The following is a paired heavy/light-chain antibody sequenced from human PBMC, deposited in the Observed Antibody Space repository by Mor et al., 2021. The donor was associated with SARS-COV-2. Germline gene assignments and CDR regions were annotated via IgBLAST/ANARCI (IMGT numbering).Heavy chain of an antibody. CDR1: GFIFSDAW. V-gene: IGHV3-15*01. CDR2: IKSKTDGGTA. J-gene: IGHJ4*02. D-gene: IGHD4-17*01. CDR3: TTMATVTTGTFDY. Sequence: ELQLVESGGGLVKPGGSLRLSCAASGFIFSDAWMSWVRQAPGKGLEWVGHIKSKTDGGTADYAAPVKGRFTISRDASKNTLYLQMNSLKVEDTAVYYCTTMATVTTGTFDYWGQGTLVTVSS.
Light chain of an antibody. CDR1: SSDVGGYNY. CDR2: DVS. J-gene: IGLJ2*01. V-gene: IGLV2-14*03. CDR3: SSYTSSSTYVV. Sequence: QSALTQPASVSGSPGQSITISCTGTSSDVGGYNYVSWYQQHPGKAPKLLIYDVSDRPSGVSNRFSGSKSGNTASLTISGLQAEDDADYYCSSYTSSSTYVVFGGGTKLTVL.